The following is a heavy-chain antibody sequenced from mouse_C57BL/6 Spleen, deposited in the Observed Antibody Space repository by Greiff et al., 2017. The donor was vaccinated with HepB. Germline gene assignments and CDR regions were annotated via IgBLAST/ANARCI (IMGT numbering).Heavy chain of an antibody. CDR1: GYSITSGYY. CDR3: ASWDRFAY. CDR2: ISYDGSN. Sequence: DVKLVESGPGLVKPSQSLSLTCSVTGYSITSGYYWNWIRQFPGNKLEWMGYISYDGSNNYNPSLKNRISITRDTSKNQFFLKLNSVTTEDTATYYCASWDRFAYWGQGTLVTVSA. J-gene: IGHJ3*01. D-gene: IGHD4-1*01. V-gene: IGHV3-6*01.